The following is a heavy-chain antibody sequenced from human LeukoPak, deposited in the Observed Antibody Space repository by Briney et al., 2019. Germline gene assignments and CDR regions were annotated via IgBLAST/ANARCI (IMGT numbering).Heavy chain of an antibody. J-gene: IGHJ3*02. D-gene: IGHD7-27*01. CDR3: AKLLRAETELGIFPSGWLDAFDI. V-gene: IGHV3-30*02. CDR2: IRYDGSNK. CDR1: GFTFSSYG. Sequence: GGSLRLSCAASGFTFSSYGMHWVRQAPGKGLEWVAFIRYDGSNKYYADSVKGRFTISRDNSKNTLYLQMNSLRAEDTAVYYCAKLLRAETELGIFPSGWLDAFDIWGQGTMVTVSS.